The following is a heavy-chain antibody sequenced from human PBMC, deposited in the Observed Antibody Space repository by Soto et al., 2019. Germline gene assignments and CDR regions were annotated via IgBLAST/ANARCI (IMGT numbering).Heavy chain of an antibody. D-gene: IGHD2-8*02. V-gene: IGHV1-69*05. CDR3: ARPIPTTGDDYGMDV. CDR1: GCTFSSYA. J-gene: IGHJ6*02. Sequence: QVQLVQSGAEVKKPGSSVKVSCKASGCTFSSYAINWVRKAPGQGLEWMGGIIPIVGKANYADKVQGRVTITTDESTTTAYSVLRSPSSEQRAVYCSARPIPTTGDDYGMDVWGQGTRVTVSS. CDR2: IIPIVGKA.